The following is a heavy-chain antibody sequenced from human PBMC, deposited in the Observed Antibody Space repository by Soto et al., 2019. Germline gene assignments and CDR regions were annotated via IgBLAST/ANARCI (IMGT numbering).Heavy chain of an antibody. CDR1: GFSLSTSGVG. CDR2: IYWDDDK. D-gene: IGHD3-16*01. V-gene: IGHV2-5*02. Sequence: QITLKESGPTLVKPTQTLTLTCTFSGFSLSTSGVGGGWIRQPPGKALEWLALIYWDDDKRYTPSLKSRLTITKDTSKNPVVLTMTTMDPVDTATYYCVQGRGPFDFWGQGTLVTVSS. CDR3: VQGRGPFDF. J-gene: IGHJ4*02.